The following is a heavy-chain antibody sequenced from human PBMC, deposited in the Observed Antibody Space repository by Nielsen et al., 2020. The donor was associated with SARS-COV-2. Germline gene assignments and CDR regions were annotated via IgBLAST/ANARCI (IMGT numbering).Heavy chain of an antibody. D-gene: IGHD2-15*01. J-gene: IGHJ4*02. Sequence: GGSLRLSCAVSGFTFSKFPMHWVRQAPGKGLEWVAVIWHDGSKRNYASSVEGRFTISRDNSKNTLALQLDSLRAEDTAVYYCARDRAWKLGIADYWGQGTLVTVSS. CDR2: IWHDGSKR. CDR3: ARDRAWKLGIADY. V-gene: IGHV3-33*08. CDR1: GFTFSKFP.